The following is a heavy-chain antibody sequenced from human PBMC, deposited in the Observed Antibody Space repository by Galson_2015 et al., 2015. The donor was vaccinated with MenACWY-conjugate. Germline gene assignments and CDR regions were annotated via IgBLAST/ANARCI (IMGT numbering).Heavy chain of an antibody. CDR2: IYPGDAYI. CDR3: TRRLIANFRDAFDF. CDR1: GYIFSTYW. Sequence: QSGAEVTKPGESLPISCQGSGYIFSTYWIAWVRQMPGKGLEWMGMIYPGDAYIRNNPSFEGQVTMSVAKSISTAYLRWSSLKASDTAMYYCTRRLIANFRDAFDFWGQGTMVTVSS. D-gene: IGHD2-21*01. V-gene: IGHV5-51*01. J-gene: IGHJ3*01.